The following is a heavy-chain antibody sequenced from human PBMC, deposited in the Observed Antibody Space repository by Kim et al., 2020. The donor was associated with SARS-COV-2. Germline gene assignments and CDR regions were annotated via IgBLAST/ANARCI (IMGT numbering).Heavy chain of an antibody. CDR2: ISNDGSHK. Sequence: GGSLRLSCTASGFTFSAYGMFWVRQAPGKGLEWVAAISNDGSHKLHADSVKGRFTISRDNSENTLYLQMNSLRAEDTAKYYCAKSSQDDNVRPFSDSWGQGTLVTVSS. D-gene: IGHD3-16*01. CDR1: GFTFSAYG. CDR3: AKSSQDDNVRPFSDS. V-gene: IGHV3-30*18. J-gene: IGHJ4*02.